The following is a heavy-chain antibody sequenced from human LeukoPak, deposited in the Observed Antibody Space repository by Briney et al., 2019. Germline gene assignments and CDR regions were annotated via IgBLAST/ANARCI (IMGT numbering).Heavy chain of an antibody. Sequence: GGSLRLSCAASGFTFRDYWMTWVRQAPGKGREWVAHIKQDGGEKYYVDSVKGRFTISRDNANNLVFLQMNSLRAEDTAVYYCARGWNYAFRFVDWGQGTLVTVSS. CDR3: ARGWNYAFRFVD. J-gene: IGHJ4*02. CDR1: GFTFRDYW. D-gene: IGHD3-3*01. V-gene: IGHV3-7*01. CDR2: IKQDGGEK.